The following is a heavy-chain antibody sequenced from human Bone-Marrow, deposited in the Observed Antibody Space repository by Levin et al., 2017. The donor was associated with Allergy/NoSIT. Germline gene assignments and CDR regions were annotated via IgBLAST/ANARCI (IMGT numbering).Heavy chain of an antibody. CDR3: AKLTPPRGYLDH. Sequence: PGESLKISCTASGHSLGAFLIHWVRQAPGQGLEWMGRINPKSGGPNVAPKFQGRVTVTWDTSINTAYMDLHSLRSDDTAVYYCAKLTPPRGYLDHWGQGTLVTVSS. J-gene: IGHJ4*02. V-gene: IGHV1-2*06. CDR1: GHSLGAFL. D-gene: IGHD4-23*01. CDR2: INPKSGGP.